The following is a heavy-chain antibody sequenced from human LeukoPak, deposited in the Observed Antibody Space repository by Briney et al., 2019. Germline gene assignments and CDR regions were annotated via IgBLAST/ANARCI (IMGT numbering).Heavy chain of an antibody. D-gene: IGHD5-24*01. CDR2: IYSGGST. J-gene: IGHJ4*02. Sequence: WGSLRLSCAASGFTVSSNYMSWVRQAPGKGLEWVSVIYSGGSTYYADSVKGRFTISRDNSKNTLYLQMNSLRAEDTAVYYCAREEMATTAFDYWGQGTLVTVSS. CDR3: AREEMATTAFDY. CDR1: GFTVSSNY. V-gene: IGHV3-53*01.